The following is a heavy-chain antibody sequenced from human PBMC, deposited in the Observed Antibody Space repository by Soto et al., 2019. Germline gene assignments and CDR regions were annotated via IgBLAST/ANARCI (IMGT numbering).Heavy chain of an antibody. Sequence: GGSLRLSCAASGFTFAGYAMSWVRQAPGKGLEWVSGITGSGGGAYYADSVKGRFTISRDNSKNTLYLQMNSLRAEDTAVYYCAKSIYASGSYYCAYWSQGALVTVSS. CDR1: GFTFAGYA. CDR3: AKSIYASGSYYCAY. D-gene: IGHD3-10*01. V-gene: IGHV3-23*01. J-gene: IGHJ4*02. CDR2: ITGSGGGA.